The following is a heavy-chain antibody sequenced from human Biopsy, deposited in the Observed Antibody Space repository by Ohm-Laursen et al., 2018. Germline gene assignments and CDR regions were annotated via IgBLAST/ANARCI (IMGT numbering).Heavy chain of an antibody. J-gene: IGHJ4*02. V-gene: IGHV4-59*11. D-gene: IGHD4-23*01. CDR3: ARGSNDFGGLYFPR. Sequence: PSETLSLTCTVSGGSFTCHYWSWIRQPPGKGLEWIGHISYTGYTSYNASLKSRVTISVDTSRNHFSLRLSSLITADTAVYYCARGSNDFGGLYFPRWGQGTLLTVSS. CDR1: GGSFTCHY. CDR2: ISYTGYT.